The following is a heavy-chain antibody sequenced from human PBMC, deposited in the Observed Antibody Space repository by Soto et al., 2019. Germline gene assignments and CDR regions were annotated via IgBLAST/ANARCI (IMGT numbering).Heavy chain of an antibody. CDR2: IYPRDPDT. CDR1: GYTFTNYW. V-gene: IGHV5-51*01. D-gene: IGHD6-13*01. Sequence: PGESLKISCEASGYTFTNYWIGWVRQMPGTGLEWMGIIYPRDPDTRYSPSFQDQVTMSVDKSIGTAYLQWSSLKASDTAMYYCVRHSGKIEPSVGPRSFDYWGQGTLVTVSS. J-gene: IGHJ4*02. CDR3: VRHSGKIEPSVGPRSFDY.